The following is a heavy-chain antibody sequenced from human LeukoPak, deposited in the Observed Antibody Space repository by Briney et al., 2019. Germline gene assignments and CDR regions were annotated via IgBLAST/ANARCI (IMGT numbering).Heavy chain of an antibody. CDR1: GGSFSDYY. CDR3: ARGPSGNSYGRWFDP. CDR2: INDSGST. V-gene: IGHV4-34*01. J-gene: IGHJ5*02. D-gene: IGHD4-23*01. Sequence: PSETLSLTCAVYGGSFSDYYWSWIRQPPGKGLEWIGEINDSGSTNYNPSLKSRGTISVDTSKSQFSLNLKSVTAADTAVYYCARGPSGNSYGRWFDPWGQGTLVIVSS.